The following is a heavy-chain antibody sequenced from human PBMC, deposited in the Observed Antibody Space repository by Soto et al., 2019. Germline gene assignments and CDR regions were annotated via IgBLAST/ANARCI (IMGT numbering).Heavy chain of an antibody. Sequence: SQTLSLTCAISGDSVSSNSAAWNWIRLSPSRGLEWLARTYYRSRWYNDYAVSVRSRITVNPDTSKNQFSLQLTSVTPEDTAVYYCASGDYDILTQLWGQGTMVTVSS. D-gene: IGHD3-9*01. CDR1: GDSVSSNSAA. V-gene: IGHV6-1*01. CDR2: TYYRSRWYN. J-gene: IGHJ3*01. CDR3: ASGDYDILTQL.